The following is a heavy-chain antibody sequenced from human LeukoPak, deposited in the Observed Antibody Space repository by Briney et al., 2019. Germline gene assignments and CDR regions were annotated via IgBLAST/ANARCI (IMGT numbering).Heavy chain of an antibody. J-gene: IGHJ4*02. CDR3: ARDEARGYDFRPQDH. Sequence: GGSLRLSCAASGFSLRDYSMDWVRHAPGKGLEWVSSISSSSRYTFYVDSVKGRFTISRDNAKNSLYLQMNSLRVEDTAVYYCARDEARGYDFRPQDHWGQGTLVSVSS. CDR2: ISSSSRYT. V-gene: IGHV3-21*01. CDR1: GFSLRDYS. D-gene: IGHD3-3*01.